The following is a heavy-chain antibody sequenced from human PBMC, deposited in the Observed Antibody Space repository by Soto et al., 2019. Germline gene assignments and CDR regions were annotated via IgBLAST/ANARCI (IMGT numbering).Heavy chain of an antibody. Sequence: ASVKVSCKASGYTFTSYYMHWVRQAPGQGLEWMGIINPSGGSTSYAQKFQGRVTMTRDTSTSTVYMELSSLRSEDTAVYYCARDLIWNQAGYYYSGMDVWGQGTTVTVSS. CDR3: ARDLIWNQAGYYYSGMDV. CDR1: GYTFTSYY. D-gene: IGHD1-1*01. CDR2: INPSGGST. J-gene: IGHJ6*02. V-gene: IGHV1-46*01.